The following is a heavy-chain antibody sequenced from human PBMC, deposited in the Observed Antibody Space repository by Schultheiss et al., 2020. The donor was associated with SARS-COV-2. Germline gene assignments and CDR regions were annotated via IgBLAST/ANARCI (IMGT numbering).Heavy chain of an antibody. D-gene: IGHD6-13*01. CDR3: AKASAAGTSYYYGMDV. CDR2: ISSSSSYI. J-gene: IGHJ6*02. CDR1: GFTFSSYS. Sequence: GESLKISCAASGFTFSSYSMNWVRQAPGKGLEWVSSISSSSSYIYYADSVKGRFTISRDNAKNSLYLQMNSLRAEDTAVYYCAKASAAGTSYYYGMDVWGQGTTVTVSS. V-gene: IGHV3-21*01.